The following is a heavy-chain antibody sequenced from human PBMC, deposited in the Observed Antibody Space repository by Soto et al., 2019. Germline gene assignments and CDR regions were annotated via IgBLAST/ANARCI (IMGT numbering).Heavy chain of an antibody. CDR2: IYWNDDE. Sequence: QITLKESGPTLVKPTQTLTLTCTFSGFSLRTGGVGVGWIRQPPGKALEWLALIYWNDDERYSPPLKSRLTITKDTSKNQVVLTMTNMDPVDTATYYCVHRGYGDYPRDNWFDPWGQGTLVTVSS. V-gene: IGHV2-5*01. CDR3: VHRGYGDYPRDNWFDP. CDR1: GFSLRTGGVG. J-gene: IGHJ5*02. D-gene: IGHD4-17*01.